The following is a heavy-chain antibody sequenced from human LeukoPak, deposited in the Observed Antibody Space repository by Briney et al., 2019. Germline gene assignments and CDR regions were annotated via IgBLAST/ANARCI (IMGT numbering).Heavy chain of an antibody. CDR3: ARDVQVATIYPLDY. D-gene: IGHD5-12*01. V-gene: IGHV3-64*01. CDR2: ISSNGGST. Sequence: GGSLRLSCAASGFTVSSYAMHWVRQAPGKGLEYVSAISSNGGSTYYANSVKGRFTISRDNAKNSLYLQMNSLRAEDTAVYYCARDVQVATIYPLDYWGQGTLVTVSS. CDR1: GFTVSSYA. J-gene: IGHJ4*02.